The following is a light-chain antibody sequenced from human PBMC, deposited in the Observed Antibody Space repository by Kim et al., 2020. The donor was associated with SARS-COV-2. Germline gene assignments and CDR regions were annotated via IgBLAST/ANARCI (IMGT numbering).Light chain of an antibody. V-gene: IGKV3-15*01. J-gene: IGKJ1*01. Sequence: EIIMTQSPATLSVSLGGRATLSCRASQSVNSDLAWYQQKPGQAPRLLIYGASTRATGIPARFSGSGSGTDFTLTISSLQSEDFAVYYCQQYNNWPKTFGQGTKVDIK. CDR1: QSVNSD. CDR2: GAS. CDR3: QQYNNWPKT.